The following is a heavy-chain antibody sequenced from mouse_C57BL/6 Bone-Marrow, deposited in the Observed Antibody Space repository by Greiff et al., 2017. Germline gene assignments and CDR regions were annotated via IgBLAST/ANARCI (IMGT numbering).Heavy chain of an antibody. CDR1: GYTFTSYG. Sequence: QVQLQQSGAELARPGASVKLSCKASGYTFTSYGISWVKQRTGQGLEWIGEIYPRSGNTYYNEKFKGKATLTADKSSSAAYMELRSLTSEESAVYFCAREATTVVARYAMDYWGQGTSVTVSS. V-gene: IGHV1-81*01. CDR3: AREATTVVARYAMDY. CDR2: IYPRSGNT. D-gene: IGHD1-1*01. J-gene: IGHJ4*01.